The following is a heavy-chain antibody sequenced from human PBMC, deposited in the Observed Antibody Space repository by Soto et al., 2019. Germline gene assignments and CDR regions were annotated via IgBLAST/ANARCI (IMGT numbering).Heavy chain of an antibody. J-gene: IGHJ6*04. D-gene: IGHD6-13*01. V-gene: IGHV3-30*18. CDR3: AKDLAAKYYYYYYGMAV. Sequence: GGSLRLSCAASGFTFSSYGMHWVRQAPGKGLEWVAVISYDGSNKYYADSVKGRFTISRDNSKNTLYLQMNSLRAEDTAVYYCAKDLAAKYYYYYYGMAVWGKGTTVTVSS. CDR1: GFTFSSYG. CDR2: ISYDGSNK.